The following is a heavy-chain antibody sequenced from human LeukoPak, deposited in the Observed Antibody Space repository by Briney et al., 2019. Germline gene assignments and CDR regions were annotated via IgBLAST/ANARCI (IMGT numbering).Heavy chain of an antibody. CDR2: IYYSGST. V-gene: IGHV4-59*01. CDR1: GGSISSYY. Sequence: SETLSLTCTVSGGSISSYYWSWIRQPPGKGLEWIGYIYYSGSTNYNPSLKSRVTTSVDTSKNQFSLKLSSVTAADTAVYYCARVLRIQLGIDYWGQGTLVTVSS. J-gene: IGHJ4*02. D-gene: IGHD5-18*01. CDR3: ARVLRIQLGIDY.